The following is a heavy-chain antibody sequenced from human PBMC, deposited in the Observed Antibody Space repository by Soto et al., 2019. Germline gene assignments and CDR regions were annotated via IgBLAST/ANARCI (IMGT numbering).Heavy chain of an antibody. CDR1: GFTFRSYA. Sequence: EVQLLESGGGLVQPGGSLRLSCAASGFTFRSYAMSWVRQAPGKGLEWVSTISGSGGYTYYADSAKGRFTISRDNSKNTLNLQMNRLRAEDTAVYYCAKDRELSGYPMYCFDYWGQGTLFTVSS. J-gene: IGHJ4*02. D-gene: IGHD5-12*01. CDR3: AKDRELSGYPMYCFDY. V-gene: IGHV3-23*01. CDR2: ISGSGGYT.